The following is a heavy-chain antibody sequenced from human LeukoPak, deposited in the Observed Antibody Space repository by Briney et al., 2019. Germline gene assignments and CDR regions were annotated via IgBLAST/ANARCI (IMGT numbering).Heavy chain of an antibody. D-gene: IGHD3-9*01. CDR3: TRRNYDILTGYPFDY. J-gene: IGHJ4*02. CDR2: IRSKANSYAT. V-gene: IGHV3-73*01. Sequence: PGGSLRLSCAASGFTFSGSAKHWVRQASGKGLEWVGRIRSKANSYATAYAASVKGRFTISRDDSKNTAYLQMNSLKTEDTAVYYCTRRNYDILTGYPFDYWGQGTLVTVSS. CDR1: GFTFSGSA.